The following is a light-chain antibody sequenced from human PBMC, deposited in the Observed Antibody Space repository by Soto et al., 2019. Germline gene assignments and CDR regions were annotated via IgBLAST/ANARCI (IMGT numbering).Light chain of an antibody. CDR3: CSYTSTNARI. J-gene: IGLJ2*01. V-gene: IGLV2-14*01. CDR2: EVS. Sequence: QSALTQPASVSGSPGQSITISGTGTSSDIGGHNYVSWYQQYPSKAPKLMIYEVSNRPSGISNRFSGSKSGSTASLTISWLQAEDDADYYCCSYTSTNARIFGGGTKVTVL. CDR1: SSDIGGHNY.